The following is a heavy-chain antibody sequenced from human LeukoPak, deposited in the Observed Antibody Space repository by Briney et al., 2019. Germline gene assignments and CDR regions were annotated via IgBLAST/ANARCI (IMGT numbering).Heavy chain of an antibody. CDR3: ARDASPGYFDL. CDR2: ITSDGSAT. Sequence: GGSLRLSCAVSGFTFSRYWMHWVRQSPGKGLAWVSRITSDGSATDYADSVRGRFTVSRDNAKNTLFLHMDSLRVEDTAVYYCARDASPGYFDLWGRGTLVTVSS. CDR1: GFTFSRYW. V-gene: IGHV3-74*01. J-gene: IGHJ2*01.